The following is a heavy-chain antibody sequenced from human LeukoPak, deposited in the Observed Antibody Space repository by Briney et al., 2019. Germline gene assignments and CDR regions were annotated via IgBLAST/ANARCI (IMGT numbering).Heavy chain of an antibody. J-gene: IGHJ4*02. Sequence: GGSLRLSCAASGFSISSNLMHWVRQAPGKGLVWVSHINSDGRSTRYADSVKGRFTISRDNAKNTLYLQMNSLRAEDTAVYYCAKDRSGSLDYWGQGTLVTVSS. CDR2: INSDGRST. V-gene: IGHV3-74*01. CDR3: AKDRSGSLDY. D-gene: IGHD1-26*01. CDR1: GFSISSNL.